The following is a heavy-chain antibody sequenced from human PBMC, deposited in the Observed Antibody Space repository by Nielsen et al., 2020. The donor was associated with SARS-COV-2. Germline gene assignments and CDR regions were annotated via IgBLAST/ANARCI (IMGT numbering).Heavy chain of an antibody. Sequence: GGSLRLSCAASGFTFDDYAMHWVRQAPGKGLEWVSGISWNSGSIGYADSVKGRFTISRDNAKNSLYLQMNSLRAEDTAVYYCATFRDAFDIWGQGTTVTVSS. CDR3: ATFRDAFDI. CDR2: ISWNSGSI. J-gene: IGHJ3*02. D-gene: IGHD2/OR15-2a*01. V-gene: IGHV3-9*01. CDR1: GFTFDDYA.